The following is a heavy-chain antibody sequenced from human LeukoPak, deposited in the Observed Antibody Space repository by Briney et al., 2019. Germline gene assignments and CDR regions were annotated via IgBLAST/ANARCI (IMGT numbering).Heavy chain of an antibody. CDR3: ARHKDIVSTTDGFDI. J-gene: IGHJ3*02. CDR2: IYYSGST. V-gene: IGHV4-39*01. Sequence: SETLSLTCTVSGVSISSSSYHWVWIRQPPGKGLEWIGSIYYSGSTYYNPSLKSRIIISVDTSKNQFSLKLSSVTAADTAVYYCARHKDIVSTTDGFDIWGQGKMVTVSS. CDR1: GVSISSSSYH. D-gene: IGHD5/OR15-5a*01.